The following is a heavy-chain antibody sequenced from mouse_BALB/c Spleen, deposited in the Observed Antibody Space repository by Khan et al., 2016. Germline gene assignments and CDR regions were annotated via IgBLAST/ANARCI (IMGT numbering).Heavy chain of an antibody. CDR1: GFTFRNYA. J-gene: IGHJ2*01. V-gene: IGHV5-9-1*01. Sequence: EVELVESGGGLEKPGGSLKLSCAASGFTFRNYAMSWVRQTPEKRLEWVATISSGGGYTYYPDSMRGRLIISRDNAKNTLYLEVSSLRSEDTAMSYCARRGYDGYYNDYWGQGTTLTVSS. D-gene: IGHD2-3*01. CDR3: ARRGYDGYYNDY. CDR2: ISSGGGYT.